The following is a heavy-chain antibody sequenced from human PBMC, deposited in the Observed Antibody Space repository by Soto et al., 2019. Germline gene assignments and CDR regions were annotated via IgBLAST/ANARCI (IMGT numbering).Heavy chain of an antibody. D-gene: IGHD3-10*01. V-gene: IGHV1-69*04. CDR2: IIPILGIA. J-gene: IGHJ6*02. CDR3: AREGVKDYYYGMDV. Sequence: ASVKVSCKASGGTLSSYTISWVRQAPGQGLEWMGRIIPILGIANYAQKFQGRVTITADKSTSTAYMELSSLRSEDTAVYYCAREGVKDYYYGMDVWGQGTTVTVSS. CDR1: GGTLSSYT.